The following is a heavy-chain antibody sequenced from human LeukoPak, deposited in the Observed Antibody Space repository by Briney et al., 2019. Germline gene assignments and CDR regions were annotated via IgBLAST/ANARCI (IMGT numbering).Heavy chain of an antibody. J-gene: IGHJ4*02. CDR1: GFTFSSNA. CDR3: EKDRYYYDSSGYYHDY. Sequence: GGSLRLSCAASGFTFSSNAMSWVRQAPGKGLEWVSAISGSGGSTYYADSVKGRFTISRDNSKNTLYLQMNSLRAEDTAVYYCEKDRYYYDSSGYYHDYWGQGTLVTVSS. V-gene: IGHV3-23*01. D-gene: IGHD3-22*01. CDR2: ISGSGGST.